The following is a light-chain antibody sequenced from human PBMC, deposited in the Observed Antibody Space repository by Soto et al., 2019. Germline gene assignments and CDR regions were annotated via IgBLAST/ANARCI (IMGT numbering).Light chain of an antibody. Sequence: EIVLTQSPGTLSLSPGERATLSCRASQSVSSSSLAWYQQKRSQAPRLLIHDASSRATGIPDRFSGSGSGTDFTLTISRLEPEDFAVYYCQQYGSSPRTFGQGTKVDIK. J-gene: IGKJ1*01. CDR2: DAS. CDR1: QSVSSSS. CDR3: QQYGSSPRT. V-gene: IGKV3-20*01.